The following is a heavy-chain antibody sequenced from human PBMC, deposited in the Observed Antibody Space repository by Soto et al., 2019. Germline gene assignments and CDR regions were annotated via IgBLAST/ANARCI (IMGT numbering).Heavy chain of an antibody. D-gene: IGHD2-15*01. CDR2: INTYNGNT. V-gene: IGHV1-18*01. Sequence: QVPLVQSGAEVKKPGASVKVSCKASGYTFTNYGVTWVRQAPGQGLEWMGWINTYNGNTNSAQKFQGRVTMTTDTSTSTAYMALRSLRSDDTAVYYCAKVQEKWSKFFDYWGQGTLVTVSS. CDR3: AKVQEKWSKFFDY. CDR1: GYTFTNYG. J-gene: IGHJ4*02.